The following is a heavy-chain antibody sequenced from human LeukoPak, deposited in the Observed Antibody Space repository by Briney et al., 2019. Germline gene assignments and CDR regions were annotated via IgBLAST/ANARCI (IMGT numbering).Heavy chain of an antibody. CDR2: INPKNAGT. J-gene: IGHJ4*02. CDR3: ARTLYIAAVPGGFDY. D-gene: IGHD6-13*01. CDR1: GYTFTGHY. Sequence: PGASVKVSCKASGYTFTGHYMHWVRQAPGQGLEWMGWINPKNAGTNFAQRFQGRVTMTRDTSISTVHMELSRLRSDDTALYYCARTLYIAAVPGGFDYWGQGTLVTFSS. V-gene: IGHV1-2*02.